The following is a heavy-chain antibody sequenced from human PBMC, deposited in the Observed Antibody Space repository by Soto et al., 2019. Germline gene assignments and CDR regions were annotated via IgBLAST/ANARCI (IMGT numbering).Heavy chain of an antibody. CDR3: AKGVAAWGYFDY. CDR1: GFTFDDYA. J-gene: IGHJ4*02. V-gene: IGHV3-9*01. D-gene: IGHD2-15*01. Sequence: EVQLVESGGGLVQPGRSLRLSCAASGFTFDDYAMHWVRQAPGKGLEWVSGISWNSGSIGYADSVKGRFTIYRDNAKNSLYLQMNSLRAEDTALYYCAKGVAAWGYFDYWGQGTLVTVSS. CDR2: ISWNSGSI.